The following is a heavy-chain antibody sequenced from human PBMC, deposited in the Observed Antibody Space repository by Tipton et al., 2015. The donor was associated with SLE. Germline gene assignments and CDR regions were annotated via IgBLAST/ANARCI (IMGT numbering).Heavy chain of an antibody. CDR3: VGWGADRAPDY. CDR1: GFTFRSNG. D-gene: IGHD6-6*01. Sequence: SLRLSCAASGFTFRSNGMQWVRQAPGKGLEWVACIWYDGSEKNYADSVKGRFTVSRDNSKNTLYLQMNSLRPEDTAVYYCVGWGADRAPDYWGQGALVTVSS. V-gene: IGHV3-33*03. CDR2: IWYDGSEK. J-gene: IGHJ4*02.